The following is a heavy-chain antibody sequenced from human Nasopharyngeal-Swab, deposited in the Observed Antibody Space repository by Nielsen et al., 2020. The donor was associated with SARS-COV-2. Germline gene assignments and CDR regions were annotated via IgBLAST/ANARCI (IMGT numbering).Heavy chain of an antibody. J-gene: IGHJ6*02. V-gene: IGHV7-4-1*02. CDR3: ARGGGVRRYYDSSGYYYYYYGMDV. D-gene: IGHD3-22*01. Sequence: ASVQVSCKASGYTFTSYAMNWVRQAPGQGLEWMGWINPNTGNPTYAQGFTGRFVFSLDTSVSTAYLQISSLKAEDTAVYYCARGGGVRRYYDSSGYYYYYYGMDVWGQGTTVTVSS. CDR2: INPNTGNP. CDR1: GYTFTSYA.